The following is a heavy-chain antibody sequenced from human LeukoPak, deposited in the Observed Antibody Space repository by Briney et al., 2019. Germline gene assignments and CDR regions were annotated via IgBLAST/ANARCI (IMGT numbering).Heavy chain of an antibody. CDR3: TRGYAGIDY. CDR1: GFTFSSYW. J-gene: IGHJ4*02. D-gene: IGHD5-12*01. Sequence: GGSLRLSCSASGFTFSSYWMHWVRQAPGKGLVWVSRIDTDGSSTIYADSVKGRFTISRDNAKNTLYLQMNSLRAEDTAVYYCTRGYAGIDYWGQGTLVTVSS. CDR2: IDTDGSST. V-gene: IGHV3-74*01.